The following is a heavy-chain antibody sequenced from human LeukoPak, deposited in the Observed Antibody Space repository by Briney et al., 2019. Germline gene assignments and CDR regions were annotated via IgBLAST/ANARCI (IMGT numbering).Heavy chain of an antibody. CDR1: GFTFSSYG. V-gene: IGHV3-30*02. Sequence: GGSLRLSCAASGFTFSSYGMHCVRQAPGKGLEWVAFIRYDGSNKYYADSVKGRFTISRDNSKNTLYLQMNSLRAEDTAVYYCARESSSGWYSDAFDIWGQGTLVTVSS. CDR3: ARESSSGWYSDAFDI. J-gene: IGHJ3*02. CDR2: IRYDGSNK. D-gene: IGHD6-19*01.